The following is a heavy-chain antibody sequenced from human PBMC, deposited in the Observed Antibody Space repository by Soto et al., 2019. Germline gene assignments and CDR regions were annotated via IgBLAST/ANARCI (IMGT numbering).Heavy chain of an antibody. J-gene: IGHJ4*02. V-gene: IGHV4-34*01. CDR1: GGSFSGYD. Sequence: SETLSLTCAVYGGSFSGYDWSWIRQPPGKGLEWIGEINHSGSTNYNPSLKSRVTISVDTSKNQFSLKLSSVTAADTAVYYCARYMVRGVPPYYFDYWGQGTLVTVSS. D-gene: IGHD3-10*01. CDR3: ARYMVRGVPPYYFDY. CDR2: INHSGST.